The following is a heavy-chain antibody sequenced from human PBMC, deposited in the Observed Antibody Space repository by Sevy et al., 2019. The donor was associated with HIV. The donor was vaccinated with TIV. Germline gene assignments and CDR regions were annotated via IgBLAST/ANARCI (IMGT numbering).Heavy chain of an antibody. CDR1: GYTFTSYD. V-gene: IGHV1-8*01. CDR2: MNRNSRNT. Sequence: ASVKVSCKASGYTFTSYDINWVRHATGQGLEWMGWMNRNSRNTGYAQKFQGRVTMTRNTSICTAYIELSSLRSENTDVYYCARATNWGFVGYYYYGMDVWGQGTTVTVSS. J-gene: IGHJ6*02. D-gene: IGHD7-27*01. CDR3: ARATNWGFVGYYYYGMDV.